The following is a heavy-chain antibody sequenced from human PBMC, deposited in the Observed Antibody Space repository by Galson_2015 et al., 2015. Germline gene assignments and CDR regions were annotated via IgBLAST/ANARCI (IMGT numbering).Heavy chain of an antibody. V-gene: IGHV4-39*01. CDR3: ARHNTGQLGRPGFGWFDP. D-gene: IGHD6-13*01. CDR1: GGSISSSSYY. J-gene: IGHJ5*02. Sequence: SETLSLTCTVSGGSISSSSYYWGWIRQPPGKGLEWIGSIYYSGSTYYNPSLKSRVTISVDTSKNQFSLKLSSVTAADTAVYYCARHNTGQLGRPGFGWFDPWGQGTLVTVSS. CDR2: IYYSGST.